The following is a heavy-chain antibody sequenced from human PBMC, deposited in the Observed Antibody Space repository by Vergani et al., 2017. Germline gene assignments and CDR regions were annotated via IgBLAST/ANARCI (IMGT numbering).Heavy chain of an antibody. V-gene: IGHV4-61*02. CDR3: ARVSCRGGSCYKPLFDY. Sequence: QVQLQESGPGLVKPSQTLSLTCTVSGGSINSHNYYWSWIRQPAGTGLEWIGRIHTSGSTNYNPSLKSRVTMSEDTSKNQFSLNLTSVTAADTAVYFCARVSCRGGSCYKPLFDYWGQGILVTVSS. D-gene: IGHD2-15*01. J-gene: IGHJ4*02. CDR2: IHTSGST. CDR1: GGSINSHNYY.